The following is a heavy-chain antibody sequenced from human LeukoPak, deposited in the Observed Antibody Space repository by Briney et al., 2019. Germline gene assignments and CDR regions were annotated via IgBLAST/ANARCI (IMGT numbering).Heavy chain of an antibody. Sequence: SETLSLTCTVSGGSINNYYWSWIRQPPGKGLEWIGYIYYSGTTNYIPSLKSRVTISVDTSKNQFSLKLSSVTAADTAVYYCARSSGWYQPFDYWGQGTLVTVSS. CDR1: GGSINNYY. J-gene: IGHJ4*02. CDR2: IYYSGTT. V-gene: IGHV4-59*01. CDR3: ARSSGWYQPFDY. D-gene: IGHD6-19*01.